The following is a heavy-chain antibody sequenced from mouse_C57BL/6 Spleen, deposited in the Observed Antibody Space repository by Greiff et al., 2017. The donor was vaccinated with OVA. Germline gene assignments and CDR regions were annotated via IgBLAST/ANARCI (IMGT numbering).Heavy chain of an antibody. CDR2: IDPSDSYT. Sequence: QVQLQQPGAELVMPGASVKLSCKASGYTFTSYWMHWVKQRPGQGLEWIGEIDPSDSYTNYNQKFKGKSTLTVDKSSSTAYMQLSSLTSEDSAVYYCARSYYGSSSLFDYWGQGTTLTVSS. D-gene: IGHD1-1*01. V-gene: IGHV1-69*01. CDR3: ARSYYGSSSLFDY. J-gene: IGHJ2*01. CDR1: GYTFTSYW.